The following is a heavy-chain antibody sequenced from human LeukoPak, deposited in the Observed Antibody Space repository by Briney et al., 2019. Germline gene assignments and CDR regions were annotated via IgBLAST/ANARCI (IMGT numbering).Heavy chain of an antibody. CDR1: GGSISSYY. V-gene: IGHV4-59*08. J-gene: IGHJ4*02. Sequence: PSETLSLTCTVSGGSISSYYWSWIRQPPGKGLVWIGYIYYSGSTNYNPSLKSRVTISVDTSKNQFSLKLSSVTAADTAVYYCARHKGIAVAGTVGTYFDYWGQGTLVTVSS. CDR3: ARHKGIAVAGTVGTYFDY. CDR2: IYYSGST. D-gene: IGHD6-19*01.